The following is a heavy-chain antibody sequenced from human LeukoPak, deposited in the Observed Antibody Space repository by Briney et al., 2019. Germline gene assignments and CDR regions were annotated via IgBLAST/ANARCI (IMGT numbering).Heavy chain of an antibody. V-gene: IGHV4-59*08. J-gene: IGHJ6*02. CDR3: ARLSRSTIFGVVRPYYYYGMDV. CDR2: IYYSGST. Sequence: SETLSLTCTVSGGSISSYYWSWIRQPPGKGLEWIGYIYYSGSTNYNPSLKSRVTISVDTSKNQFSLKLSSVTAADTAVYYCARLSRSTIFGVVRPYYYYGMDVWGQGTTVTVSS. CDR1: GGSISSYY. D-gene: IGHD3-3*01.